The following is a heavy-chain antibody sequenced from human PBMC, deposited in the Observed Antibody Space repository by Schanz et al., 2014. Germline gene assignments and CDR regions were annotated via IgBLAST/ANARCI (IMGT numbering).Heavy chain of an antibody. Sequence: QVQLVESGGGLVKPGGSLRLSCAASGFTFSDYYMSWIRQAPGKGLEWVSYVSSSSSYTHYADSVKGRFTISRDNAKNSLFLHMNSLRAEDTAVYYCARDLPRTFLFDYWGQGTLVTVSS. CDR1: GFTFSDYY. CDR2: VSSSSSYT. V-gene: IGHV3-11*06. J-gene: IGHJ4*02. CDR3: ARDLPRTFLFDY.